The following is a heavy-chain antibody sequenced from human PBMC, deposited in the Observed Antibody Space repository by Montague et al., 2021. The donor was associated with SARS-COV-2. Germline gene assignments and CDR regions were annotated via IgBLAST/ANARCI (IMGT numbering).Heavy chain of an antibody. CDR3: ARPTIGWFIY. J-gene: IGHJ4*02. CDR2: MYGSTTT. V-gene: IGHV4-39*01. Sequence: SETLSLTCSVSGGSISSSCFFWACLRPPPGKGLEWVGSMYGSTTTYYYPYLKSRVTISGDTSRNQLSVGPSTVTAADAAVYDCARPTIGWFIYWGQGTLVIVS. D-gene: IGHD6-19*01. CDR1: GGSISSSCFF.